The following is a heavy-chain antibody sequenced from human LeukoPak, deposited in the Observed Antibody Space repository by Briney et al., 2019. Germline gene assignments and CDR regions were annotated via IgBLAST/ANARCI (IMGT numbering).Heavy chain of an antibody. Sequence: GGSLRLSCAASGFTFSSYSMNWVRQAPGKGLEWVSYISSSSSTIYYADSVKGRFTISRDNAKNSLHLQMNSLRAEDTAVYYCARVLGFSGSSFDYWGQGTLVTVSS. J-gene: IGHJ4*02. D-gene: IGHD3-10*01. CDR2: ISSSSSTI. CDR1: GFTFSSYS. V-gene: IGHV3-48*01. CDR3: ARVLGFSGSSFDY.